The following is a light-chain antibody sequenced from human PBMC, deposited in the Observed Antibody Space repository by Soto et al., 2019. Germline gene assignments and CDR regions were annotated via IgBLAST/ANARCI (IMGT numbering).Light chain of an antibody. Sequence: QSALTQPASVSGSPGQSVTISCTGTSSDVGDYEYVSWYQQYPGKAPKLLIYGVNNRPAGISNRFSGSKSGNTASLTISGLQAEEAADYYCISYASWDSRLGVFGGGTKLTVL. V-gene: IGLV2-14*01. CDR3: ISYASWDSRLGV. CDR2: GVN. CDR1: SSDVGDYEY. J-gene: IGLJ3*02.